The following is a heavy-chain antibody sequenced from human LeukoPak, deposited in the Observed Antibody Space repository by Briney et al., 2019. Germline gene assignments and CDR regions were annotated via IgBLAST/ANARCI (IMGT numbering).Heavy chain of an antibody. Sequence: SETLSLTCTVSGGSISSYYWSWIRQPPGKGLEWIGYIYYSGSTNYNPSLKSRVTISVDTSKNQFSPKLSSVTAADTAVYYCARDKGFGCSGGSCYPSYGMDVWGQGTTVTVSS. CDR2: IYYSGST. D-gene: IGHD2-15*01. V-gene: IGHV4-59*01. J-gene: IGHJ6*02. CDR1: GGSISSYY. CDR3: ARDKGFGCSGGSCYPSYGMDV.